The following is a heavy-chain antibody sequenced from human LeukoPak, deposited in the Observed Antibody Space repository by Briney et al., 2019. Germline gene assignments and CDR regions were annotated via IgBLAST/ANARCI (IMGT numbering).Heavy chain of an antibody. CDR1: GGSVSSGGYY. Sequence: TLSLTCTVSGGSVSSGGYYWSWIRQPPGKALEWLALIYWDDDKRYSPSLKSRLTITKDTSKNQVVLTMTNMDPVDTATYYCAHSGSSGLWSDYWGQGTLVTVSS. CDR2: IYWDDDK. D-gene: IGHD3-22*01. CDR3: AHSGSSGLWSDY. J-gene: IGHJ4*02. V-gene: IGHV2-5*08.